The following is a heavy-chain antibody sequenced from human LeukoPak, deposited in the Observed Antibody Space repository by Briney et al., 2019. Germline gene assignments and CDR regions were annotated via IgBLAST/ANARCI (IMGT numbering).Heavy chain of an antibody. CDR2: IYYSGST. Sequence: SETLSLTCTVSGGSISSSSYYWGWIRQPPGKGLEWIGSIYYSGSTYYNPSLKSRVTISVDTSKNQFSLKLSSVTAEDTAVYYCAKGLRGYSYGEMITYYYYYMDVWGKGTTVTISS. D-gene: IGHD5-18*01. V-gene: IGHV4-39*07. CDR1: GGSISSSSYY. J-gene: IGHJ6*03. CDR3: AKGLRGYSYGEMITYYYYYMDV.